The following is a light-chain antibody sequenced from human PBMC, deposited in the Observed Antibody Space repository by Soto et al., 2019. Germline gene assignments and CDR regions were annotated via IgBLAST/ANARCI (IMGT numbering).Light chain of an antibody. CDR1: QRVSSN. J-gene: IGKJ1*01. V-gene: IGKV3-15*01. CDR3: QQYNNWPTWT. CDR2: GAS. Sequence: EILLTQSPATLSVSTGQSTTLSCRASQRVSSNLAGYQQKPGQAARHLIYGASTRATGIAAWFSGSGSGTEFTLTISSLLSEDVAVYYCQQYNNWPTWTFGHGTKVDIK.